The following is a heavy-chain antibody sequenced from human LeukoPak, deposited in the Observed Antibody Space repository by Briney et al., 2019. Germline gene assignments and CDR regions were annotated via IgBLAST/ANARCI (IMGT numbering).Heavy chain of an antibody. D-gene: IGHD6-13*01. Sequence: GGSLRLSCAASGFTVSSNYMSWVRQAPGKGLEWVSVIYSGGSTYYADSVKGRFTISRDNSKNTLYLQMNSLRAEDTAVYYCAKAVRIAAAAGCWGQGTLVTVSS. CDR1: GFTVSSNY. J-gene: IGHJ4*02. CDR3: AKAVRIAAAAGC. V-gene: IGHV3-53*01. CDR2: IYSGGST.